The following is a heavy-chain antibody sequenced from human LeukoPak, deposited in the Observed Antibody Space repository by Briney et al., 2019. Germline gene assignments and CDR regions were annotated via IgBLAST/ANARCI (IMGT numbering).Heavy chain of an antibody. V-gene: IGHV3-21*01. Sequence: PGGSLRLSCAASGFTFSSFTMNWVRQAPGKGLEWVSAISSTSSDIYYADSVKGQFTISRDNAKNSLYLQLNGLRADDTAVYYCARSNYGPNYLDYWGQGTLVTVSS. CDR3: ARSNYGPNYLDY. CDR1: GFTFSSFT. CDR2: ISSTSSDI. J-gene: IGHJ4*02. D-gene: IGHD3-10*01.